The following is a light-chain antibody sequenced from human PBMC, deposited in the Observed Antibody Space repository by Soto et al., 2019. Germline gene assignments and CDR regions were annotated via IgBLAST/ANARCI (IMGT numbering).Light chain of an antibody. CDR2: AVS. CDR3: CSYTSSSTLL. CDR1: SSDVGGYNY. V-gene: IGLV2-14*01. J-gene: IGLJ2*01. Sequence: QSALTQPASVSGSPGQSITISCTGTSSDVGGYNYVSWYQQHPGKAPKLMIYAVSERPSGVSNRFSGSKSGNTASLTISGLQAEDEADYYCCSYTSSSTLLFGGGTKLT.